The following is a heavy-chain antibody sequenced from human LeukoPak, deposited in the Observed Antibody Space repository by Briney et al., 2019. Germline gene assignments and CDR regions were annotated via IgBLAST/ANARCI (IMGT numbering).Heavy chain of an antibody. D-gene: IGHD6-13*01. J-gene: IGHJ4*02. V-gene: IGHV4-39*07. CDR2: IYYSGST. Sequence: SETLSLTCTVSGDSISSSSYYWGWIRQPPGKGLEWIGSIYYSGSTYYNPSFKSRVTISVDTSKNQFSLKLSSVTAADTAVYYCARVWSSSWIFDYWGQGTLVTVSS. CDR3: ARVWSSSWIFDY. CDR1: GDSISSSSYY.